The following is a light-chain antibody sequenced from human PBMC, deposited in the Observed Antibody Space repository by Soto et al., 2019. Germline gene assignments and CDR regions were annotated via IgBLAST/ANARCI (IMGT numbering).Light chain of an antibody. CDR2: GAS. Sequence: VMTQSPATLSVSPGERATLSCWASETVATNLAWYQQKPGQAPRLLISGASTRAAGISDRFRGSGSGTEFTLPISSLRSEDCAIYYCQQYFEWPPMTFGQGTKVEI. CDR1: ETVATN. V-gene: IGKV3-15*01. CDR3: QQYFEWPPMT. J-gene: IGKJ1*01.